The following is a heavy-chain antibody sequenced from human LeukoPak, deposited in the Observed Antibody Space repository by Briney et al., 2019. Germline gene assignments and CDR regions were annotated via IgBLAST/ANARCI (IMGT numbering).Heavy chain of an antibody. V-gene: IGHV3-53*01. J-gene: IGHJ3*02. D-gene: IGHD5-18*01. CDR2: IYSGGST. CDR3: ASAVDTAMVGAFDI. CDR1: GFTVSSNY. Sequence: GGSLRLSCAASGFTVSSNYLSWVRQAPGKGLEWVSVIYSGGSTYYADSVKGRFTISRDNSKNTLYLQMNGLRAEDTAVYYCASAVDTAMVGAFDIWGQGTMVTVSS.